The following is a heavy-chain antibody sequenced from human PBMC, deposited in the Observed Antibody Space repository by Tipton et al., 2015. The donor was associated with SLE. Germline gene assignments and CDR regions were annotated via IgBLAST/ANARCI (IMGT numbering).Heavy chain of an antibody. D-gene: IGHD5-12*01. Sequence: TLSLTCTVSGVSITSGGYYWSWIRQRPGRGLEWIGYIYYSGSTYYNPSLKSRVSMSIDTSMSQFSLRLNSVTAADTAVYYCARRHYSGPFDSWGQGTLVTVSS. CDR3: ARRHYSGPFDS. CDR2: IYYSGST. CDR1: GVSITSGGYY. J-gene: IGHJ4*02. V-gene: IGHV4-31*03.